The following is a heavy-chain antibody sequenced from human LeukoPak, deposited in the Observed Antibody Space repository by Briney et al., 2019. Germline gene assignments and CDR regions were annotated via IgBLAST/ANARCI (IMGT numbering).Heavy chain of an antibody. J-gene: IGHJ4*02. CDR3: AKLGKNSGEADFDH. CDR2: INPNSGGT. Sequence: ASVKVSCKASGYTFTGYYMHWVRQAPGQGLEWMGRINPNSGGTNYAQKFQGRVTMTRDTSISTAYMELSRLRSDDTAVYYCAKLGKNSGEADFDHWGQGTLVTVSS. V-gene: IGHV1-2*06. D-gene: IGHD3-10*01. CDR1: GYTFTGYY.